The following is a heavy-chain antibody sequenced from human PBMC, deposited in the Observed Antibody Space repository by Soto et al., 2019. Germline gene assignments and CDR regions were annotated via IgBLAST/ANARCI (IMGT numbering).Heavy chain of an antibody. V-gene: IGHV2-5*02. CDR3: AHRVLRTVFGLVTTTAIYFDF. CDR1: GFSLTTSGVG. D-gene: IGHD3-3*01. J-gene: IGHJ4*02. Sequence: QITLNESGPTQVKPRQTLTLNCTFSGFSLTTSGVGVGRIRQSPGKAPEWLALIYWDDDKRYSPSLKSRLTITKNTSKNQVVLTMADLDPADTATYYCAHRVLRTVFGLVTTTAIYFDFWGQGTPVAVSS. CDR2: IYWDDDK.